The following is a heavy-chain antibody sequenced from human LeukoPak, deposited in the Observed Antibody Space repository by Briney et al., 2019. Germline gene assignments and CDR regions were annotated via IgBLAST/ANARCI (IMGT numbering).Heavy chain of an antibody. Sequence: SQTLSPTCTVSGDSISGSYYWSWIRQPAEKGLQWIGRIYPSGSTNYNPSLKSRVTISVDTSKNQFSLKLSSVTAADTAVYYCAREGTGGAFDIWGQGTMVTVSS. CDR3: AREGTGGAFDI. D-gene: IGHD3-10*01. CDR2: IYPSGST. J-gene: IGHJ3*02. CDR1: GDSISGSYY. V-gene: IGHV4-61*02.